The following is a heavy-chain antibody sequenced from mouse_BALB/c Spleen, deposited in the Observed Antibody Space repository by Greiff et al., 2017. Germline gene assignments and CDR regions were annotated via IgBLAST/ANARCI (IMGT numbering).Heavy chain of an antibody. CDR3: AIYYGSSPFAY. CDR2: IWAGGST. V-gene: IGHV2-9*02. CDR1: GFSLTSYG. J-gene: IGHJ3*01. D-gene: IGHD1-1*01. Sequence: VQRVESGPGLVAPSQSLSITCTVSGFSLTSYGVHWVRQPPGKGLEWLGVIWAGGSTNYNSALMSRLSISKDNSKSQVFLKMNSLQTDDTAMYYCAIYYGSSPFAYWGQGTLVTVSA.